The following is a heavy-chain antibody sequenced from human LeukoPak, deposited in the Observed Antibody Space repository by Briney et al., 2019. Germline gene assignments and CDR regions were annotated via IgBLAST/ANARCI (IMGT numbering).Heavy chain of an antibody. CDR1: GLIFRSYA. CDR2: ISGSGGAI. D-gene: IGHD3-9*01. Sequence: GGSLRLSCAASGLIFRSYAMSWVRQAPGKGLEWVSAISGSGGAIDYADSVKGRFTISRDNSKNTMDLQMNSLRAEDTAVYYCAKDLYYDLLMGTFDHWGQGTLVTVSS. CDR3: AKDLYYDLLMGTFDH. J-gene: IGHJ4*02. V-gene: IGHV3-23*01.